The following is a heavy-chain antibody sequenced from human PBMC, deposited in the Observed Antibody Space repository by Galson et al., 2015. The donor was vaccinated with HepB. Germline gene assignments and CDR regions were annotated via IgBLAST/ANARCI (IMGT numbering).Heavy chain of an antibody. V-gene: IGHV4-59*12. CDR3: ARGPQALTKWAFGV. D-gene: IGHD2-2*01. J-gene: IGHJ3*01. CDR2: VFYIGTT. Sequence: ETLSLTCTVSNDSMNFYYWSWIRRPPGKGLEWIGNVFYIGTTTYDPSLRSRLTMSVDTSKNQFSLKLRSVTAADTVVYYCARGPQALTKWAFGVWGLGTMVTVSS. CDR1: NDSMNFYY.